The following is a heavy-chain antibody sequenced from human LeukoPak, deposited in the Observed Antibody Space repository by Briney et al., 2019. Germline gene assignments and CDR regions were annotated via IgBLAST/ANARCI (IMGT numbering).Heavy chain of an antibody. J-gene: IGHJ4*02. CDR2: ISTSSSYI. V-gene: IGHV3-21*01. D-gene: IGHD3-22*01. CDR1: GFTLSSYS. CDR3: ARDLRSSGYYAFDY. Sequence: GGSLRLSCAASGFTLSSYSMNWVRQAPGKGLEWVSCISTSSSYIYYADSVKGRFTTSRDNAKNSLYLQMNSLRAEDTAVYYCARDLRSSGYYAFDYWGQGTLVTVSS.